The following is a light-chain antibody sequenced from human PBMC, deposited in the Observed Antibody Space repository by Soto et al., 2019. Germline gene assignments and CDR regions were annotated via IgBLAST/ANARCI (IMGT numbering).Light chain of an antibody. Sequence: AIRMTQSPSSFSASTGDRVTITCRASQGISSYLAWYQRKPGKAPNLLIYSASTLQTDVPSRFSGSGSGAEFTLTIDSLQPEDFATYYCQQLHSNPITFGQGTRLEIK. J-gene: IGKJ5*01. CDR3: QQLHSNPIT. V-gene: IGKV1-8*01. CDR1: QGISSY. CDR2: SAS.